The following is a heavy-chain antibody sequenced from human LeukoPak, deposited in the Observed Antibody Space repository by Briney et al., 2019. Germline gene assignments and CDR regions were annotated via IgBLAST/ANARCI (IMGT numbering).Heavy chain of an antibody. D-gene: IGHD3-10*01. CDR1: GFTFSSYE. Sequence: GGSLRLSCAASGFTFSSYEMNWVRQAPGKGLEWVSYISSSGSTIYYADSMKGRFTISSDHAKNSLYLQMNSLRAEDTAVYYCARDSPMDDYWGQGTLVTVSS. J-gene: IGHJ4*02. CDR3: ARDSPMDDY. V-gene: IGHV3-48*03. CDR2: ISSSGSTI.